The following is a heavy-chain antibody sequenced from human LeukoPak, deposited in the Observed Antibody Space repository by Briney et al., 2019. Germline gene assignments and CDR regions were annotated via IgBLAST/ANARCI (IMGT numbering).Heavy chain of an antibody. CDR3: AKVRHYDFWSGYSPFDY. Sequence: GGSLRLSCAACGFTFSSYAMSGVRQARGKGVEGVSAISGSGGSTYYADSVKGRFTISRDNSKNTLYLQMNSLRAEDTAVYYCAKVRHYDFWSGYSPFDYWGQGTLVTVSS. J-gene: IGHJ4*02. V-gene: IGHV3-23*01. CDR1: GFTFSSYA. D-gene: IGHD3-3*01. CDR2: ISGSGGST.